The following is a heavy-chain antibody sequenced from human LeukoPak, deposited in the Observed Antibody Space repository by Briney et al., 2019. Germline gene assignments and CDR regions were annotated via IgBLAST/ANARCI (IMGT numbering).Heavy chain of an antibody. CDR3: ARGGAGGRAFDI. CDR2: TYYRSKWYN. D-gene: IGHD2-15*01. J-gene: IGHJ3*02. V-gene: IGHV6-1*01. Sequence: SQTLSLTCAISGDSVPSNSAAWNWIRQSPSRGLEWLGRTYYRSKWYNDYAVSVKSRLTINPDTSKNQFSLQLKSVTPEDTAVDYCARGGAGGRAFDIWAPEPMVTVSS. CDR1: GDSVPSNSAA.